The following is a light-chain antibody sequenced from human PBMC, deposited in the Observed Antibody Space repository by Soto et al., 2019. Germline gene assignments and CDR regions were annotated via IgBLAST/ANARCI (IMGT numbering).Light chain of an antibody. CDR2: DAS. Sequence: DMPMTQTTSSLSASVGDRVTITCRESETSGNSLNWFQRKPGKAPNLLIYDASSLQSGVPSRFSGSRSGTEFTLTISSLQPEDFATYYCQQSYTLPRTFCQGTIVDIK. V-gene: IGKV1-39*01. J-gene: IGKJ1*01. CDR3: QQSYTLPRT. CDR1: ETSGNS.